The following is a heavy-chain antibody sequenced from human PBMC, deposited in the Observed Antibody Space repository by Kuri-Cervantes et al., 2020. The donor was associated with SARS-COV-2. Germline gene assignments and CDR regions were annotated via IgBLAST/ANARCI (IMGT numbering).Heavy chain of an antibody. J-gene: IGHJ4*02. CDR2: ISAYNGNT. D-gene: IGHD2-2*01. V-gene: IGHV1-18*01. CDR1: GYTFTSYG. CDR3: ARAFCSSTNCYYFDY. Sequence: ASVKVSCKASGYTFTSYGISWVRQAPGQGLEWMGWISAYNGNTNYAQKLQGRVTMTTDTSTSTAYMELRSLRSDDTAVYYCARAFCSSTNCYYFDYWGQGTLVTVSS.